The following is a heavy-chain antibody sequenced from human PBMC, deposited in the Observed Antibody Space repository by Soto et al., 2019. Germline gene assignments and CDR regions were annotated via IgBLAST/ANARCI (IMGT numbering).Heavy chain of an antibody. Sequence: SETLSLTCTVSGGSISSGDYYWSWIRQPPGKGLEWIGYIYYSGSTYYNPSLKSRVTISVDTSKNQFSLKLSSVTAADTAVYYCARWNSRDSSGYLVGLDAFDIWGQGTMVTVSS. V-gene: IGHV4-30-4*01. D-gene: IGHD3-22*01. CDR1: GGSISSGDYY. J-gene: IGHJ3*02. CDR3: ARWNSRDSSGYLVGLDAFDI. CDR2: IYYSGST.